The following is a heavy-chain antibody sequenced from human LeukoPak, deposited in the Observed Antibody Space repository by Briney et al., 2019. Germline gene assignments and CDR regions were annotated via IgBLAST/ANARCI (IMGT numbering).Heavy chain of an antibody. Sequence: GGSLRLSCAASGFTLSSYGMHWVRQAPGKGLEWVAVIWYDGSNKYYADSVKGRFTISRDNSKNTLYLQMNSLRAEDTAVYYCAKAASLGGDNWFDPWGQGTLVTVSS. CDR2: IWYDGSNK. J-gene: IGHJ5*02. V-gene: IGHV3-33*06. CDR3: AKAASLGGDNWFDP. D-gene: IGHD3-16*01. CDR1: GFTLSSYG.